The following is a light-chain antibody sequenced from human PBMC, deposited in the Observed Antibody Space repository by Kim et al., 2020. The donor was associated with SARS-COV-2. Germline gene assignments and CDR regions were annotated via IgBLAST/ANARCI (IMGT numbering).Light chain of an antibody. CDR3: SAWDSSLNAWV. Sequence: PTATPPSAANNTDSVPHGASWLQQPPGRPPSRLSYTTDRRPAAISERCSASRSGNTASLTITGLQPEDEADYYCSAWDSSLNAWVFGGGTQLTVL. CDR1: NTDSVPHG. V-gene: IGLV10-54*01. J-gene: IGLJ3*02. CDR2: TTD.